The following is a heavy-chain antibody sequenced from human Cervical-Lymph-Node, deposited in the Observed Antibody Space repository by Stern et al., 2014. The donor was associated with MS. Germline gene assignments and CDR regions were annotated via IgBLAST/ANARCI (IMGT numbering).Heavy chain of an antibody. V-gene: IGHV3-53*01. D-gene: IGHD6-19*01. J-gene: IGHJ5*01. CDR3: ARDSHSGFRADS. CDR1: GVAVSNNY. CDR2: LYIDGTR. Sequence: EVQLVESGGGFVQPGWSLRLSCAASGVAVSNNYMSWVRQAPGKGPEWISILYIDGTRYYSESVQGRISISRDNYQNILFLQMNNLSVEDTAIYYCARDSHSGFRADSGGKGTLVTVS.